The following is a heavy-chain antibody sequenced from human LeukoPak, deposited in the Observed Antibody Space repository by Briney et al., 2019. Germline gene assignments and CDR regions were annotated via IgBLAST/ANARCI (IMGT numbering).Heavy chain of an antibody. Sequence: PGGSLRLSCVATGFTFIGSEMNWVRQAPGKGLEWVSYISSSGTTIYYADSVKGRFTISRDNAKNSLYLQMNSLRAEDTAVYYCAKCSAGTGYYDILTGYYLGGAHDYWGQGTLVTVSS. CDR2: ISSSGTTI. CDR1: GFTFIGSE. V-gene: IGHV3-48*03. J-gene: IGHJ4*02. CDR3: AKCSAGTGYYDILTGYYLGGAHDY. D-gene: IGHD3-9*01.